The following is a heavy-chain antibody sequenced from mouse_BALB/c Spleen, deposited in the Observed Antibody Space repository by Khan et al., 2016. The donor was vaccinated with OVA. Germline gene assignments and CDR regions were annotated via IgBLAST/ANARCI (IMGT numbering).Heavy chain of an antibody. D-gene: IGHD1-1*01. V-gene: IGHV1S132*01. CDR1: GYIFTSYW. J-gene: IGHJ2*01. CDR3: ARSSPTVVAFDY. CDR2: IYPGTGST. Sequence: VELVESGAELVRPGASVKLSCKTSGYIFTSYWIHWVKQRSGQGLKWIARIYPGTGSTYYNEKFKGKATLTADKSSSTAYMQLSSLKSEDSAVYVCARSSPTVVAFDYWGQGTTLTVSS.